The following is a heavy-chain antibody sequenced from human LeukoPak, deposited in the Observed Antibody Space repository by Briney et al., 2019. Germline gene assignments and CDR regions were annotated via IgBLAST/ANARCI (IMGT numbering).Heavy chain of an antibody. CDR1: GYTFTGYY. J-gene: IGHJ4*02. D-gene: IGHD3-3*01. CDR3: ARGYSDFWSGPDF. CDR2: INPKTGGT. V-gene: IGHV1-2*02. Sequence: ASVKVYCKAIGYTFTGYYLFWVRLAPGQGLEWMGWINPKTGGTNSAEKFQGRVTMTRDTSISTAFMDLDRLRSDDTAVYYCARGYSDFWSGPDFWGQGTLVTVSS.